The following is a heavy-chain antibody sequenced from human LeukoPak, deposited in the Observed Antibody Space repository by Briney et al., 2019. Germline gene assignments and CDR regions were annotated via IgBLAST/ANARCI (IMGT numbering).Heavy chain of an antibody. V-gene: IGHV3-30-3*01. CDR3: ASSSDPYYDFWSGYEY. CDR1: GFTFSSYA. Sequence: GGSLRLSCAASGFTFSSYAMSWVRQAPGKGLEWVAVISYDGSNKYYADSVKGRFTISRDNSKNTLYLQMNSLRAEDTAVYYCASSSDPYYDFWSGYEYWGQGTLVTVSS. D-gene: IGHD3-3*01. J-gene: IGHJ4*02. CDR2: ISYDGSNK.